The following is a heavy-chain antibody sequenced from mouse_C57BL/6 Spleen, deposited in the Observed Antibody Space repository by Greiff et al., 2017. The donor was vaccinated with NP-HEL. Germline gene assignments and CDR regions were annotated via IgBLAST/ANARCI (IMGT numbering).Heavy chain of an antibody. D-gene: IGHD1-1*01. V-gene: IGHV8-12*01. CDR1: GFSLSTSGMG. CDR2: IYWDDDK. J-gene: IGHJ1*03. CDR3: ARVPITTVVATDPWYFDV. Sequence: QVTLKVSGPGILQSSQTLSLTCSFSGFSLSTSGMGVSWIRQPSGKGLEWLAHIYWDDDKRYNPSLKSRLTISKDTSRNQVFLKITSVDTADTATYYCARVPITTVVATDPWYFDVWGTGTTVTVSS.